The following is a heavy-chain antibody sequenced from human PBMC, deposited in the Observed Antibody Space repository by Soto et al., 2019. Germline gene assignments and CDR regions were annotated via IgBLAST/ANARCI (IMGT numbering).Heavy chain of an antibody. CDR1: GFTFSSYW. CDR2: INSDGGST. J-gene: IGHJ4*02. Sequence: EVQLVESGGGLVQPGGSLRLSCAASGFTFSSYWMHWVRQAPGKGLVWVSRINSDGGSTTYADSVKGRFTISRDNAKNTLYLQMNSLRAEDTAVYYCARVETCSSTSCYSVFDYWRQGTLVTVSS. D-gene: IGHD2-2*01. V-gene: IGHV3-74*03. CDR3: ARVETCSSTSCYSVFDY.